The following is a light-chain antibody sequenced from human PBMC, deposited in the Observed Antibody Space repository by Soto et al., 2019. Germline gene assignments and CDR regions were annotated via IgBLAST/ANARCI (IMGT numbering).Light chain of an antibody. CDR3: QQYYTTPLT. Sequence: DIVMTQSPDSLAVSLGERATINCKSSQSVLYRSKNKNYLAWYQQKPGQPPKLLIYWASTQESGVPDRFSGSGSGTDFTLTISSLQAEDVAVYYCQQYYTTPLTFGGGTKVEIK. CDR2: WAS. J-gene: IGKJ4*01. V-gene: IGKV4-1*01. CDR1: QSVLYRSKNKNY.